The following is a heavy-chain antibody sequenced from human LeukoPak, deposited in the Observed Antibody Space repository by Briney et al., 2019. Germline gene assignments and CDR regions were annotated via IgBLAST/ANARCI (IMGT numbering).Heavy chain of an antibody. Sequence: ASVKVSCKAPGYTFTGYYMHWVRQAPGQGLEWMGWINPNSGGTNYAQKFQGRVTMTRDTSISTAYMELSRLRSDDTAVYYCARASVGATDDAFDIWGQGTMVTVSS. V-gene: IGHV1-2*02. CDR3: ARASVGATDDAFDI. CDR2: INPNSGGT. D-gene: IGHD1-26*01. CDR1: GYTFTGYY. J-gene: IGHJ3*02.